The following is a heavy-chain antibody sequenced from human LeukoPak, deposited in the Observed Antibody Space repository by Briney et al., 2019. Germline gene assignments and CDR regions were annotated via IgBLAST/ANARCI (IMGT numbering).Heavy chain of an antibody. V-gene: IGHV4-61*02. CDR2: IYTSGS. D-gene: IGHD2-2*01. J-gene: IGHJ3*02. CDR1: GGSISSGDYY. CDR3: ATSPPVVPAAITAFDI. Sequence: SETLSLTCTVSGGSISSGDYYWSWIRQSAGKGLEWIGRIYTSGSTPDYSPSLKSRVTMSIDTSKNQFSLQLSSVTAADTAVYYCATSPPVVPAAITAFDIWGQGTMVTVSS.